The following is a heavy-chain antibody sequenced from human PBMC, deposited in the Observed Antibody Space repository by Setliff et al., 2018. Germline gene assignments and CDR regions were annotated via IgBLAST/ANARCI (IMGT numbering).Heavy chain of an antibody. CDR3: ARGALVLQFLEWLPRFYYMDV. CDR2: MDYSAIT. CDR1: GGSITSYY. V-gene: IGHV4-59*01. D-gene: IGHD3-3*01. J-gene: IGHJ6*03. Sequence: SETLSLTCTVSGGSITSYYWSWIRQPPGRGLEWIGFMDYSAITNYNPSLKSRVTMSVDTSNNQFSLKLNSVTAADTAVYYCARGALVLQFLEWLPRFYYMDVWGKGTTVTVSS.